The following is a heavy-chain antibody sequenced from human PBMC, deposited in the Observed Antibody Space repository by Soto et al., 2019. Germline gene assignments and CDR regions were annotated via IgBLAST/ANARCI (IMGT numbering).Heavy chain of an antibody. CDR1: GGSISSSSYY. CDR3: ARHRRTIPYDY. CDR2: IYYSGST. Sequence: QLQLQESDPGLVKPSETLSLTCTVSGGSISSSSYYWGWIRQPPGKGLEWIGSIYYSGSTYYNPSLKSRVTISVDTSKNQFSLKLSSVTAADTAVYYCARHRRTIPYDYWGQGTLVTVSS. V-gene: IGHV4-39*01. J-gene: IGHJ4*02.